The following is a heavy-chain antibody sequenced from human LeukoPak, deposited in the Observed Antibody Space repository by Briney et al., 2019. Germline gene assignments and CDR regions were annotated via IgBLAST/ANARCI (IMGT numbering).Heavy chain of an antibody. CDR2: IYYRGSP. CDR3: ARVTPYDFWSGYPDPGFDP. Sequence: PSETLSLTCTVSGGSFSSYYWTWIRQPPGKGLEWIGSIYYRGSPNYNPSLKSRVTISVDTSKNQFSLKLSSVTAADTAVYYCARVTPYDFWSGYPDPGFDPWGQGTLVTVSS. D-gene: IGHD3-3*01. V-gene: IGHV4-59*01. J-gene: IGHJ5*02. CDR1: GGSFSSYY.